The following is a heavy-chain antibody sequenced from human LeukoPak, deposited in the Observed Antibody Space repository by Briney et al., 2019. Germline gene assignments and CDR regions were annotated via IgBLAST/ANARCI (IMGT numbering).Heavy chain of an antibody. CDR3: ARRGLDYYYMDV. CDR1: GFTFDDHG. J-gene: IGHJ6*03. V-gene: IGHV3-9*01. CDR2: ISWSSGII. D-gene: IGHD3/OR15-3a*01. Sequence: GGSLRLSCAASGFTFDDHGMHWVRQAPGKGLEWVSGISWSSGIIGYADSVKGRFTISRDNAKNSLYLQMNSLRAEDTAVYYCARRGLDYYYMDVWGKGTTVTVSS.